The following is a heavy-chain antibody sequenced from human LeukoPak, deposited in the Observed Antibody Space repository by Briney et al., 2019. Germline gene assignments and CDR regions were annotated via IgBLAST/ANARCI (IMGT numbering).Heavy chain of an antibody. CDR1: GYTFTGYH. Sequence: ASVKVSCKASGYTFTGYHMHCLRQAPGQGLEWMGWINPNSGGTNYAQKFQGRVTMTRDTSISTAYMELSRLRSDDTAVYYCARDLAYGDYIFDYWGQGTLVTVSS. CDR2: INPNSGGT. V-gene: IGHV1-2*02. D-gene: IGHD4-17*01. J-gene: IGHJ4*02. CDR3: ARDLAYGDYIFDY.